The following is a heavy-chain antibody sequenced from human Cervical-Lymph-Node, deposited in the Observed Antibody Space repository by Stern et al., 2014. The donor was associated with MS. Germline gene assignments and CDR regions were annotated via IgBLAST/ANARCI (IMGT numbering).Heavy chain of an antibody. CDR2: IYPDDSDI. CDR1: GYTFTNNW. D-gene: IGHD1-1*01. J-gene: IGHJ6*02. Sequence: VQLVQSGAEVKKPGESLKISCKGSGYTFTNNWIAWVRQMPGKGLEWMGIIYPDDSDISYSPSLQGQVTISADQSISTAYPHGSSLKAADSAVYYCASPPPRRKWDDPNYGMDVWGQGTTVTVSS. CDR3: ASPPPRRKWDDPNYGMDV. V-gene: IGHV5-51*03.